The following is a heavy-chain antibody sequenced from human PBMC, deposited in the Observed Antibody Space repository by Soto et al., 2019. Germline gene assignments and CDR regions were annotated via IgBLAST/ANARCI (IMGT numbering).Heavy chain of an antibody. CDR1: GGSISSYY. D-gene: IGHD2-15*01. CDR3: ARQKRFCSGGSCYYWFDP. J-gene: IGHJ5*02. Sequence: QVQLQESGPGLVKPSETLSLTCTVSGGSISSYYWSWIRQPPGKGLEWIGYIYYSGSTNYNPALKSRFTISVDTSKNQFSLKLSSVTAADTAVYYCARQKRFCSGGSCYYWFDPWGQGTLVTVSS. CDR2: IYYSGST. V-gene: IGHV4-59*08.